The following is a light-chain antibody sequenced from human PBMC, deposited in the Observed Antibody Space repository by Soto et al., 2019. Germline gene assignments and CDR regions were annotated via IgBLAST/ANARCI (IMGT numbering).Light chain of an antibody. CDR3: QQTSSFPLT. Sequence: DIQMTQSPSSVSASVGDSLTITCRASQGITSWVAWYQHKPGRAPKLLIYAASRLQSGVPSRFSGSGSGTDFTLTISSLQPEDFGTYYSQQTSSFPLTLGGGTKVEIK. CDR1: QGITSW. CDR2: AAS. J-gene: IGKJ4*01. V-gene: IGKV1-12*01.